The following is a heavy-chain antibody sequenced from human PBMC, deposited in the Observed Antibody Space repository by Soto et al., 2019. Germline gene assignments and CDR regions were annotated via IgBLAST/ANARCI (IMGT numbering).Heavy chain of an antibody. J-gene: IGHJ4*02. D-gene: IGHD5-12*01. CDR3: TKNRAYALDY. CDR2: IHHSGGT. V-gene: IGHV4-4*02. CDR1: GGSVSNNNW. Sequence: QVQLQESGPGLVKPSGTLSLSSAVSGGSVSNNNWWSWVRQSPGNGLEWIGEIHHSGGTSYNPSLETRATLSVDKSKNELSLRLKYGTAADTAVYYCTKNRAYALDYWGLGILVTVSS.